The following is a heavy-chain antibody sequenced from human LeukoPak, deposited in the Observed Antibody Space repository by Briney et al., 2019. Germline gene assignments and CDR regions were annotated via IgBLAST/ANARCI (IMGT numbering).Heavy chain of an antibody. Sequence: GASVKVSCKASGYTFTSYDVNWVRQATGQGLEWMGWMNPNSGNTGSAQKFQGRVTLTRDTSLSTAYMELSNLRSDDTAVYYCARDEVVAAPNYFGMVVWGQGTTVSVSS. J-gene: IGHJ6*02. D-gene: IGHD2-15*01. V-gene: IGHV1-8*01. CDR2: MNPNSGNT. CDR3: ARDEVVAAPNYFGMVV. CDR1: GYTFTSYD.